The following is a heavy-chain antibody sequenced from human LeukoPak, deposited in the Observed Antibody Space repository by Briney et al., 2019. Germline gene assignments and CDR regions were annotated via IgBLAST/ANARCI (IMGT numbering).Heavy chain of an antibody. Sequence: GGSLRLSCAASGFTFSNYWMHWVRQAPGKGLEWVSRINPDGSSSNYADSVKGRFTMSRDNAKSMVYLQMDSLRAEDTAVFSCVRQAVSGDSGIAYWGRGVLVTVSS. V-gene: IGHV3-74*01. CDR2: INPDGSSS. J-gene: IGHJ4*02. CDR3: VRQAVSGDSGIAY. D-gene: IGHD4-17*01. CDR1: GFTFSNYW.